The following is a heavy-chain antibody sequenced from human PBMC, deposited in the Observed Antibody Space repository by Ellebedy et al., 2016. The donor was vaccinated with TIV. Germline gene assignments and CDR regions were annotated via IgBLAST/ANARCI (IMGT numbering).Heavy chain of an antibody. CDR1: GGSISSYY. CDR2: IYTSGST. D-gene: IGHD3-3*01. Sequence: SETLSLXCTVSGGSISSYYWSWIRQPAGKGLEWIGRIYTSGSTNYNPSLKSRVTMSVDTSKNQFSLKLSSVTAADTAVYYCARAGFWSGYYAHDYYYYMDVWGKGTTVTVSS. CDR3: ARAGFWSGYYAHDYYYYMDV. V-gene: IGHV4-4*07. J-gene: IGHJ6*03.